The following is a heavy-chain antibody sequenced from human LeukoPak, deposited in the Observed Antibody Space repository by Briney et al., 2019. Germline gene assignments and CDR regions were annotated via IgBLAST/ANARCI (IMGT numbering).Heavy chain of an antibody. Sequence: NTSETLSLTCTASGGSISSYYWSWIRQPPGKGLEWIGYIYYSGSTNYNPSLKSRVTISVDTSKNQFSLKLSSVTAADTAVYYCARDGVATEYNYWGQGTLVTVSS. CDR3: ARDGVATEYNY. CDR2: IYYSGST. CDR1: GGSISSYY. J-gene: IGHJ4*02. V-gene: IGHV4-59*01. D-gene: IGHD5-12*01.